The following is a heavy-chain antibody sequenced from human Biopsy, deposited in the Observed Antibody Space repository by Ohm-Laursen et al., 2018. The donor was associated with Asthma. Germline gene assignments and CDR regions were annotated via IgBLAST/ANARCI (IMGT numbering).Heavy chain of an antibody. CDR3: ARAKTWGRSYYFDY. J-gene: IGHJ4*02. V-gene: IGHV3-30-3*01. D-gene: IGHD3-16*01. CDR1: GFNFHNYV. Sequence: SLRLSCTASGFNFHNYVMHWVRQAPGKGLEWVAVIPYDGNNNNYADSVKGRFTISRDNSKNSLSLNMNSLRPEDTSVYYCARAKTWGRSYYFDYWGQGTLVTVSS. CDR2: IPYDGNNN.